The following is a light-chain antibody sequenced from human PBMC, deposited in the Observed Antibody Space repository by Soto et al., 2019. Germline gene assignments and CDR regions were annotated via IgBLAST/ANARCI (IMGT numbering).Light chain of an antibody. CDR3: QQSYSFPCT. CDR1: QDISRA. CDR2: DAS. Sequence: AIQLIQSPYSLSASVGDRVTNTCRVSQDISRALVWYQQKPGRAPRLLIYDASTLESGVPSRFSGSGSGTDFILTLSSLQPEDFATYYCQQSYSFPCTFGPGTKVDLK. V-gene: IGKV1-13*02. J-gene: IGKJ3*01.